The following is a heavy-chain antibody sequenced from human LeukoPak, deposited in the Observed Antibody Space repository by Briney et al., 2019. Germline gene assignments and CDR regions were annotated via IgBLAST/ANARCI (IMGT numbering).Heavy chain of an antibody. Sequence: GGSPRLSCAASGFTFSSYEMNWVRQAPGKGLEWVSYISSSGSTIYYADSVKGRFTISRDNAKNSLYLQMNSLRAEDTAVYYCARGYYYDSSGYYYSSSDFHYWGQGTLVTVSS. CDR2: ISSSGSTI. D-gene: IGHD3-22*01. CDR1: GFTFSSYE. V-gene: IGHV3-48*03. CDR3: ARGYYYDSSGYYYSSSDFHY. J-gene: IGHJ4*02.